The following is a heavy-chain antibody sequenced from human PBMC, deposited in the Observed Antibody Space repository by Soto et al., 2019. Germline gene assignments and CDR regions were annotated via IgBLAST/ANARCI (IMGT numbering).Heavy chain of an antibody. CDR3: ARAQWLANWYFDL. J-gene: IGHJ2*01. D-gene: IGHD6-19*01. Sequence: EVQLVESGGGLIQPGGSLRLSCAASGFTVSSNYMSWVRQAPRKGLEWVSVIYSGGSTYYADSVKGRFTISRDNSKNTLYLQMNSLRAEDTAVYYCARAQWLANWYFDLWGRGTLVTVSS. CDR2: IYSGGST. CDR1: GFTVSSNY. V-gene: IGHV3-53*01.